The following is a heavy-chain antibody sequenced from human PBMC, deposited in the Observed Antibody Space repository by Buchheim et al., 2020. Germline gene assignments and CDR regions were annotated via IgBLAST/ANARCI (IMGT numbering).Heavy chain of an antibody. V-gene: IGHV1-18*04. Sequence: QVQLVQSGAEVKKPGASVRVSCKASGYTFTSYGISWVRQAPGQGLEWMGWISAYNGNTNYAQRLQGRVTMTTDTSTSTASMELRTMRSDDTAVYYGARNKGGRGDLYYFDYWGQGTL. D-gene: IGHD3-16*01. J-gene: IGHJ4*02. CDR3: ARNKGGRGDLYYFDY. CDR2: ISAYNGNT. CDR1: GYTFTSYG.